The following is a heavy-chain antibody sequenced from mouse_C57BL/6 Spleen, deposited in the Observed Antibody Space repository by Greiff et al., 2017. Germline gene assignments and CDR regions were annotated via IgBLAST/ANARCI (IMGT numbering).Heavy chain of an antibody. V-gene: IGHV5-6*01. CDR2: ISSGGSYT. CDR3: ARHEGSYAMDY. J-gene: IGHJ4*01. Sequence: EVKLQESGGDLVKPGGSLKLSCAASGFTFSSYGMSWVRQTPDKRLEWVATISSGGSYTYYPDSVKGRFTISRDNAKNTLYLQMSSLKSEYTAMYYCARHEGSYAMDYWGQGTSVTVAS. CDR1: GFTFSSYG. D-gene: IGHD3-3*01.